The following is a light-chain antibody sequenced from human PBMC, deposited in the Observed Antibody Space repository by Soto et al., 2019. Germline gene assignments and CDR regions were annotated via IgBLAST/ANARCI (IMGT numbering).Light chain of an antibody. CDR2: GAS. V-gene: IGKV3-15*01. Sequence: DRVITQSPGTLSVSPGERATLSCRASQSVGTNLAWYQQRPGQAPRLLVYGASTRASGIPPRFSGSGSGTDFTLTISSLQAEDFATYYCQQTRSYPSTFGGGTKVDIK. CDR1: QSVGTN. CDR3: QQTRSYPST. J-gene: IGKJ4*01.